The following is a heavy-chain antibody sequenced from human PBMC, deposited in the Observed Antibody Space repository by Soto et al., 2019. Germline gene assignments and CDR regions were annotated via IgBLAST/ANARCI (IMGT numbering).Heavy chain of an antibody. CDR2: ISSSSTI. CDR1: GFTFSIYS. Sequence: PGGSLRLSCAASGFTFSIYSMNWVRQAPGKGLEWVSYISSSSTIYYADSVKGRFTISRDNAKNSLYLQMNSLRDEDTAVYYCARDPRYSSGWYRSAAFDYWGQGTLVTVSS. CDR3: ARDPRYSSGWYRSAAFDY. V-gene: IGHV3-48*02. D-gene: IGHD6-19*01. J-gene: IGHJ4*02.